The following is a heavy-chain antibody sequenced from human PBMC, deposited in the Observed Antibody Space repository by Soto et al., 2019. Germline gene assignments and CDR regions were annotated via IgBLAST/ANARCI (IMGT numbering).Heavy chain of an antibody. Sequence: GSLRLSCAASGFTFSSYAMHWVRQAPGKGLEWVAVISYDGSNKYYADSVKGRFTISRDNSKNTLYLQMNSLRAEDTAVYYCAKEYDFWSGYPHTPYYYYGMDVWGQGTTVTV. CDR3: AKEYDFWSGYPHTPYYYYGMDV. J-gene: IGHJ6*02. V-gene: IGHV3-30*04. D-gene: IGHD3-3*01. CDR1: GFTFSSYA. CDR2: ISYDGSNK.